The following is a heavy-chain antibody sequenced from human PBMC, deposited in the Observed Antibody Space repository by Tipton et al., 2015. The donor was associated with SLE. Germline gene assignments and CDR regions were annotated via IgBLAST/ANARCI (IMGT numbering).Heavy chain of an antibody. CDR2: VYYGGRT. J-gene: IGHJ3*01. Sequence: TLSLTCTVSGGSITSDSYYWGWLRQPPGKGPEWIGSVYYGGRTYYNPSHNSRVTMSVDTSKTHFSLKLTSAPAADTAVFYCVRHPWLLLFAFDVWGQGTTVTVSS. CDR3: VRHPWLLLFAFDV. CDR1: GGSITSDSYY. V-gene: IGHV4-39*01. D-gene: IGHD3-9*01.